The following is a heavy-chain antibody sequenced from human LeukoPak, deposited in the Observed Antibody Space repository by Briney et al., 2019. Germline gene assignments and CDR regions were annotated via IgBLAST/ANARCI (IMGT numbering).Heavy chain of an antibody. D-gene: IGHD2-8*01. V-gene: IGHV1-2*02. CDR1: GYTFTGYY. J-gene: IGHJ5*01. CDR3: ARAVSYLFDS. CDR2: INPNSGGT. Sequence: ASVKVSCKASGYTFTGYYIHWVREAPGQGLEWMGWINPNSGGTNYAQKFQGRVTMTRDTSISTAYMELSRLRSDDAAVYYCARAVSYLFDSWGQGTLVTVSS.